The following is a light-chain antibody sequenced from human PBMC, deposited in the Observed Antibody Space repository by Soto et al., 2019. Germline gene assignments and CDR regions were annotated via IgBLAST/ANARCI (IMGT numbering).Light chain of an antibody. CDR3: LLSYSGARAGV. Sequence: QAVVTQEPSLTVSPGGTVTLTCGSSTGAVTSGHYPYWFQQKPGQAPRTLIYDTTNKNSWTPARFSGSLLGGKAALTLSGAQPEDEAEYYCLLSYSGARAGVFGGGTKLIVL. J-gene: IGLJ3*02. CDR1: TGAVTSGHY. CDR2: DTT. V-gene: IGLV7-46*01.